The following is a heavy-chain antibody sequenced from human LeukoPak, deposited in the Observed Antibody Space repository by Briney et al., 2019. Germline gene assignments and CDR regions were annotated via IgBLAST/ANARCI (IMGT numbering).Heavy chain of an antibody. V-gene: IGHV3-53*01. CDR2: IYSGGST. CDR3: ARVGNGYKGGGAFDI. J-gene: IGHJ3*02. CDR1: GFTVSSNY. D-gene: IGHD5-18*01. Sequence: GGSLRLSCAASGFTVSSNYMSWVRQAPGKGLEWVSVIYSGGSTYYADSVKGRFTISRDNSKNTLYLQMNSLGAEDTAVYYCARVGNGYKGGGAFDIWGQGTMVTVSS.